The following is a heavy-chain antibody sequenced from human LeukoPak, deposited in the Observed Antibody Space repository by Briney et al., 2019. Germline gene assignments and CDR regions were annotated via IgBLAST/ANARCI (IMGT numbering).Heavy chain of an antibody. CDR2: ISNNGGYT. CDR3: AKQLGYCSDGSCYFPY. V-gene: IGHV3-23*01. J-gene: IGHJ4*02. Sequence: GGSLRLSCAASGFTFSSSAMSRVRQAPGKGLEWVSAISNNGGYTYYADSVQGRFTISRDNSKSTLCLQMNSLRAEDTAVYYCAKQLGYCSDGSCYFPYWGQGTLVTVSS. D-gene: IGHD2-15*01. CDR1: GFTFSSSA.